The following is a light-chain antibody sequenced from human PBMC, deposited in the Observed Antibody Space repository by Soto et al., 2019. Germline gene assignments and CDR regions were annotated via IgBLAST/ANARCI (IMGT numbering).Light chain of an antibody. Sequence: DIQMTQSPSSLSASVGDRVTITCRASQGIRNYLAWYQQKPGKVPKLLIYAASTLQSGVPSRFSGSGSGTDVTLTISSLQPEDVGTYYCQEDNSAPPYTFGQGTKLEIK. J-gene: IGKJ2*01. V-gene: IGKV1-27*01. CDR2: AAS. CDR3: QEDNSAPPYT. CDR1: QGIRNY.